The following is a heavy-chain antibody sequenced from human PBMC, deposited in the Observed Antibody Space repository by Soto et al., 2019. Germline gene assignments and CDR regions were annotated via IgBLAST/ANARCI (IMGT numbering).Heavy chain of an antibody. CDR3: ARSITMIVVVIGFDY. Sequence: PGGSLRLSCAASGFTFSSYAMHWVRQAQGKGLEWVAVISYDGSNKYYADSVKGRFTISRDNSQNTLYLQMNSLRAEDTAVYYCARSITMIVVVIGFDYWGQGTLVTVSS. CDR1: GFTFSSYA. J-gene: IGHJ4*02. D-gene: IGHD3-22*01. CDR2: ISYDGSNK. V-gene: IGHV3-30-3*01.